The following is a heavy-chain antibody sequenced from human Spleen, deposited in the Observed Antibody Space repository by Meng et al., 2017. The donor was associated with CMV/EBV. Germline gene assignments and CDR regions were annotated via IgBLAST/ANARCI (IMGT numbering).Heavy chain of an antibody. Sequence: GESLKISCAASGFTFSTYVMHWVRQAPGKGLEWVAVIWYDGSNEYYADSAKGRFTISRDNSKNTIYLQMNSLRAEDTAVYYCARMYYDNRDYYYLDYWGQGTLVTVSS. J-gene: IGHJ4*02. V-gene: IGHV3-33*01. CDR2: IWYDGSNE. CDR3: ARMYYDNRDYYYLDY. CDR1: GFTFSTYV. D-gene: IGHD3-22*01.